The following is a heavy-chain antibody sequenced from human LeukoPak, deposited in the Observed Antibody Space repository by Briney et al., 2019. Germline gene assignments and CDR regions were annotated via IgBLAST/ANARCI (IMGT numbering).Heavy chain of an antibody. J-gene: IGHJ3*02. Sequence: GGSLRLSCAASGFTFSSYAMHWVRQAPGKGLEWVAVISYDGSNKYYADSVKGRFTISRDNSKNTLYLQMNSLRAEDTAVYYCARVVPAAEMFDAFDIWGQGTMVTVSS. V-gene: IGHV3-30-3*01. D-gene: IGHD2-2*01. CDR1: GFTFSSYA. CDR2: ISYDGSNK. CDR3: ARVVPAAEMFDAFDI.